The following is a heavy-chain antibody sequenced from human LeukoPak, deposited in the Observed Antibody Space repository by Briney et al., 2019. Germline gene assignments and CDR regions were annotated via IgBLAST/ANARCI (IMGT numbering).Heavy chain of an antibody. D-gene: IGHD3-3*01. Sequence: GGSLRPSCAASGFTFSSYAMHWVRQAPGKGLEWVAVISYDGSNKYYADSVKGRFTTSRGNSKNTLYLQMNSLRAEDTAVYYCARENTYYDFWSGYYHSYYFDYWGQGTLVTVSS. CDR1: GFTFSSYA. CDR3: ARENTYYDFWSGYYHSYYFDY. V-gene: IGHV3-30-3*01. J-gene: IGHJ4*02. CDR2: ISYDGSNK.